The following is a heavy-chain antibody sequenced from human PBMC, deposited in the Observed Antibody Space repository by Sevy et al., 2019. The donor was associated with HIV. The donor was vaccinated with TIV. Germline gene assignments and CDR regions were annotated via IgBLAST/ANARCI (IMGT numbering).Heavy chain of an antibody. CDR1: GFTFDDYA. Sequence: GGSLRLSCAASGFTFDDYAMHWVRQAPGKGLEWVSGISWNSGSIGYAESVKGRFTISRDNAKNSLYLQMNSLRAEDTALYYCAKSSSLRYFDWLVDYGMDVWGQGTTVTVSS. CDR2: ISWNSGSI. CDR3: AKSSSLRYFDWLVDYGMDV. D-gene: IGHD3-9*01. J-gene: IGHJ6*02. V-gene: IGHV3-9*01.